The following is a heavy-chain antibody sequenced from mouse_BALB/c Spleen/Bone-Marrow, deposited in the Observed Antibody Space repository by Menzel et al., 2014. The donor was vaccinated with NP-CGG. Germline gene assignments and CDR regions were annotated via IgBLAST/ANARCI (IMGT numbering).Heavy chain of an antibody. V-gene: IGHV1-7*01. Sequence: SGAELAKPGASVKMSCKASGYTFTSYWMHWVKQRPGQSLEWIGYINPSTGYTDYNQKFNDKATLTADKSSSTAYMQLSSLTSKDSAVYYCARGNPLYAMDYWGQGTSVTVSS. CDR2: INPSTGYT. J-gene: IGHJ4*01. D-gene: IGHD2-1*01. CDR1: GYTFTSYW. CDR3: ARGNPLYAMDY.